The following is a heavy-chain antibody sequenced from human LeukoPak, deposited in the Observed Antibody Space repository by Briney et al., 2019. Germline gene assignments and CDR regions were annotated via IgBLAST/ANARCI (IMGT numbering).Heavy chain of an antibody. J-gene: IGHJ4*02. Sequence: GASVKVSCKTSGYTFTDEYIHWVRQAPGHGLECMGWMHPNTGDTVYVQKFQGRVTFTRDTSISTPYMELHRLRSDDTAVYYCVRHLTDPTSGDYWGQGTLVTVSS. V-gene: IGHV1-2*02. CDR3: VRHLTDPTSGDY. CDR1: GYTFTDEY. CDR2: MHPNTGDT. D-gene: IGHD1-14*01.